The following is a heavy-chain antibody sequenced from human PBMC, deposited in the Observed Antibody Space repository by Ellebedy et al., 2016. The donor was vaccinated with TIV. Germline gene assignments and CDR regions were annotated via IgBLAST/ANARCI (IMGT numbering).Heavy chain of an antibody. J-gene: IGHJ3*02. Sequence: ASVKVSCKASGYTFTGYYMHWVRQAPGQGLEWMGWINPNSGGTNYAQKFQGRVTMTRDTSISTAYMELSRLRSDDTAVYYCARDAVLGGSDAFDIWGQGTMVTVSS. CDR1: GYTFTGYY. V-gene: IGHV1-2*02. D-gene: IGHD4/OR15-4a*01. CDR3: ARDAVLGGSDAFDI. CDR2: INPNSGGT.